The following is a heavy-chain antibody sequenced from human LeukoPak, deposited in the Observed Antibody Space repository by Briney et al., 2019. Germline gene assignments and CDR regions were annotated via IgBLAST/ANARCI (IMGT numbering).Heavy chain of an antibody. D-gene: IGHD3-9*01. CDR2: FDPEDGET. Sequence: GASVKVSCKVSGYTLTELSMHWVRQAPGKGLEWMGGFDPEDGETIYAQKFQGRVTMTRDTSTSTVYMELSSLRSEDTAVYYCAADLTGYYDFDYWGQGTLVTVSS. CDR1: GYTLTELS. J-gene: IGHJ4*02. CDR3: AADLTGYYDFDY. V-gene: IGHV1-24*01.